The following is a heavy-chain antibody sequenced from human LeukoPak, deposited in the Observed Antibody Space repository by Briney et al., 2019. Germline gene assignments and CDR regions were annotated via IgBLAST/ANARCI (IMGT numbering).Heavy chain of an antibody. CDR2: INHSGNT. CDR3: ARPILLYFGETHGAFDV. J-gene: IGHJ3*01. Sequence: SETLSLTCTVSGGSISSSSYYWSWIRQPPGKGLEWIGEINHSGNTNYNPSLKSRVTISVDTSKNQFSLRLSSVTAADTAVYYCARPILLYFGETHGAFDVWGQGTMVTVSS. D-gene: IGHD3-10*01. CDR1: GGSISSSSYY. V-gene: IGHV4-39*07.